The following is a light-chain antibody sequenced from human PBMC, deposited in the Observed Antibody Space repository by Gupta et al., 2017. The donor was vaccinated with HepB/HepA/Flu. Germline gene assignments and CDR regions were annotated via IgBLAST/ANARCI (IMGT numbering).Light chain of an antibody. CDR3: AAWDGSLSTVL. J-gene: IGLJ2*01. Sequence: QSVLNQPPSASGTPGQRVTISCSGSSSNIGSNYVSWYQQLPGTAPKLLIYRNAQRPSGVPDRFSGSKSGTSASLAISGLRSEDEADYYCAAWDGSLSTVLFGGGTKLTAL. CDR1: SSNIGSNY. V-gene: IGLV1-47*01. CDR2: RNA.